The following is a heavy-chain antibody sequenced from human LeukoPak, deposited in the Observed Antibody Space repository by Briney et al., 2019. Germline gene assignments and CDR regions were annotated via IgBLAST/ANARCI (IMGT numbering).Heavy chain of an antibody. CDR2: INHSGST. V-gene: IGHV4-34*01. CDR3: AESRRGSGRFDP. D-gene: IGHD3-16*01. CDR1: GGSFSGYY. Sequence: SETLSLTCAVYGGSFSGYYWSWIRQPPGKGLEWIGEINHSGSTNYNPSLKSRVTISVDTSKNQFSLKLSSVTAADTAVYYCAESRRGSGRFDPWGQGTLVTVSS. J-gene: IGHJ5*02.